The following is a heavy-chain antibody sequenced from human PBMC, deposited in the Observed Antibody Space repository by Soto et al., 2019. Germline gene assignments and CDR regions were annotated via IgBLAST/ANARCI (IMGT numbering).Heavy chain of an antibody. CDR2: ISSSSSYT. CDR1: GFTFSDYY. CDR3: ARDLHYGDYAVGLWVY. Sequence: GGSLRLSCAASGFTFSDYYMSWIRQAPGKGLEWVSYISSSSSYTNYADSVKGRFTISRDNAKNSLYLQMNSLRAEDTAVYYCARDLHYGDYAVGLWVYWGQGTLVTVSS. D-gene: IGHD4-17*01. J-gene: IGHJ4*02. V-gene: IGHV3-11*06.